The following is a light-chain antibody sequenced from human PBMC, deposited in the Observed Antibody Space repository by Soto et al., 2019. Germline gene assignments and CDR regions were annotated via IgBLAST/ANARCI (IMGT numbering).Light chain of an antibody. CDR2: YVS. V-gene: IGLV2-14*01. J-gene: IGLJ2*01. CDR1: SSDVGGYNY. CDR3: SSYTSSSTLVV. Sequence: QSALTQPASVSGSPGQSITISCTGTSSDVGGYNYVSWYQQHPGKAPKLMIYYVSNRPSGVSNRFSGSKSGNTASLTISGLQAEDEADYHCSSYTSSSTLVVFGGGTKVTVL.